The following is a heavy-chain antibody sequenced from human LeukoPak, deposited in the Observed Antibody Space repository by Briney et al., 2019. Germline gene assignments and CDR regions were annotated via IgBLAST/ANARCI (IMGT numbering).Heavy chain of an antibody. J-gene: IGHJ3*02. CDR1: GFTVNSNY. Sequence: GGSLRLSCAASGFTVNSNYMSWVCQAPGKGLEWVSVIYTGGTTYYADSVKGRFTISRDNSKNTLYLQMDSLRAEDTAVYYCARAPHYGGAFDIWGQGTMVTVSS. CDR2: IYTGGTT. V-gene: IGHV3-66*01. D-gene: IGHD3-10*01. CDR3: ARAPHYGGAFDI.